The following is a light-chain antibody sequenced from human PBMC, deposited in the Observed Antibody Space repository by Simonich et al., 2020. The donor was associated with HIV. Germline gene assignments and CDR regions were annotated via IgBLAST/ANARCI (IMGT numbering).Light chain of an antibody. CDR3: QQYYSTPPT. V-gene: IGKV4-1*01. Sequence: DIVMTQSPDSLAVSLAERATINCKSSQSVLSSSNNKNYLAWYQQKPGQPPKLLIYWASTRESGVPDRFSGSGSGTDFTRTISSLQAEDVAVYYCQQYYSTPPTFGQGTKVEIK. J-gene: IGKJ1*01. CDR1: QSVLSSSNNKNY. CDR2: WAS.